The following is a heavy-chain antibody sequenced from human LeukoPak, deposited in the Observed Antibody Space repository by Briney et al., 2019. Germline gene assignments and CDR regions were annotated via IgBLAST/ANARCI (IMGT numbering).Heavy chain of an antibody. CDR3: VKDRGVIIAAYCFDY. CDR1: GFTFSSYA. CDR2: ISSNGGST. D-gene: IGHD3-10*01. Sequence: GGSLRLSCSASGFTFSSYAMHWVRQAPGKGLEYVSAISSNGGSTYYADSVKGRFTISRDNSKNTLYLQMSSLRAEDTAVYYCVKDRGVIIAAYCFDYWGQGTLVTVSS. V-gene: IGHV3-64D*06. J-gene: IGHJ4*02.